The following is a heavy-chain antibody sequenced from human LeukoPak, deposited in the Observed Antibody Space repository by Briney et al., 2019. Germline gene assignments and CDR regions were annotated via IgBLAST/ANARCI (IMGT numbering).Heavy chain of an antibody. J-gene: IGHJ4*02. D-gene: IGHD3-3*01. CDR3: ARDSGDFWSGYYIPFDY. V-gene: IGHV1-18*01. CDR2: ISAYNGKT. Sequence: ASVKVSCKAAGYTFTSYSISWVRQAPGQGLEWIVWISAYNGKTNYAQKLQGRVTMTTDTSTSTAYMELRSLRSDDTAVYYCARDSGDFWSGYYIPFDYWGQGTLVTASS. CDR1: GYTFTSYS.